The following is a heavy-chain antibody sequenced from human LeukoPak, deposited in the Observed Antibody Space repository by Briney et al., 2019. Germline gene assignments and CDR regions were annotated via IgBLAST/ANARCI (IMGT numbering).Heavy chain of an antibody. CDR2: IYHSGST. D-gene: IGHD1-7*01. Sequence: SETLSLTCAVSGYSISSGYYWGWIRQPPGKGLKWIGSIYHSGSTYYNPSLKSRVTISVDTSKNQFSLKLSSVTAADTAVYYCARLTLTGTTDYWGQGTLVTVSS. CDR3: ARLTLTGTTDY. V-gene: IGHV4-38-2*01. J-gene: IGHJ4*02. CDR1: GYSISSGYY.